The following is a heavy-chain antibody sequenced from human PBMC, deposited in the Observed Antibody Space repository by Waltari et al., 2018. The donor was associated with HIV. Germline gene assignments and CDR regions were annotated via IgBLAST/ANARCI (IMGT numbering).Heavy chain of an antibody. CDR2: VNPGSGNT. V-gene: IGHV1-46*03. D-gene: IGHD2-15*01. Sequence: KPGTSVKVSCKASGYTFIDNYIHWVRQAPGQGLEWMGVVNPGSGNTNYAQKFQGRLTMTRDTSTSTVYMELSSLRSEDTAIYYCARQWWSEGAFDIWGQGTTVTVSS. CDR1: GYTFIDNY. J-gene: IGHJ3*02. CDR3: ARQWWSEGAFDI.